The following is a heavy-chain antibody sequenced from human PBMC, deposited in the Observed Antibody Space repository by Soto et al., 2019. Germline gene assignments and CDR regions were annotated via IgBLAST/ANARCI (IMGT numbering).Heavy chain of an antibody. CDR1: GFTFTSSA. Sequence: QMQLVQSGPEVKKPGTSVKVSCKASGFTFTSSAVQWVRQARGQRLEWIGWIVVGSGNTNYAQKFQERVTITRDMPTSTAYMERGSLRTEDTAVYYWAAEGGSYEIRFNFDYGGRGPLLPVSS. D-gene: IGHD1-26*01. V-gene: IGHV1-58*01. J-gene: IGHJ4*02. CDR3: AAEGGSYEIRFNFDY. CDR2: IVVGSGNT.